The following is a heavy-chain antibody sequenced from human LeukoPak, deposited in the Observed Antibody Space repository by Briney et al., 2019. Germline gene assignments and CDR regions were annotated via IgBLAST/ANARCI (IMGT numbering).Heavy chain of an antibody. V-gene: IGHV3-7*01. CDR3: VRDRDYYVFDL. J-gene: IGHJ4*02. CDR2: IMKDGGDK. D-gene: IGHD3-10*02. Sequence: GGSLRLSCAASGFTVTNYWMTWVRQAPGKGREWVANIMKDGGDKYYVDSVKGRFTISRDNAKNSVYLQMNSLRAEDTAVYYCVRDRDYYVFDLWGQGTLVTVSS. CDR1: GFTVTNYW.